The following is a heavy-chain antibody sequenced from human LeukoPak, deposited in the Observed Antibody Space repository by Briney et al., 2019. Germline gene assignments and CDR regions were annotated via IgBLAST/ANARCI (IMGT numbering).Heavy chain of an antibody. J-gene: IGHJ3*02. CDR1: GFTFGTYT. CDR2: ISRSGGST. V-gene: IGHV3-64D*08. D-gene: IGHD5-24*01. Sequence: PGGSLRLSCSASGFTFGTYTMHWIRQAPGKGLEYVSAISRSGGSTYYADSVKDRFTISRDNSKNTLYLQMSSLLAEDTAVYYCVKVAQMDAFDIWGQGTMVTVSS. CDR3: VKVAQMDAFDI.